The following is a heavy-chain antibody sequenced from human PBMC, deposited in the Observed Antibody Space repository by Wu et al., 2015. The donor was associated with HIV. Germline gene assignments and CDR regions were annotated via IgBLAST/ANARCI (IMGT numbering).Heavy chain of an antibody. V-gene: IGHV1-69*05. CDR1: GGIFSNYD. Sequence: QVQLVQSGAEVKKPGSSVKVSCKASGGIFSNYDINWVRQAPGQGLEWMGGTTPMFGTTNYAQKFQGRVAITSDVYTSTVYMELSSLRSEDTAIYYCAREIEDPAISGSGLGFRPRGGQGTLVTVSS. J-gene: IGHJ4*02. CDR2: TTPMFGTT. D-gene: IGHD1-26*01. CDR3: AREIEDPAISGSGLGFRPR.